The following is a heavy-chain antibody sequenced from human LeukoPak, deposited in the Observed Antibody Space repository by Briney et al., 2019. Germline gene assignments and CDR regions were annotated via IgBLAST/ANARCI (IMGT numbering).Heavy chain of an antibody. CDR2: ISGSGGST. J-gene: IGHJ4*02. V-gene: IGHV3-23*01. CDR3: AELRPMATARGYFDY. CDR1: GFTFSSYA. D-gene: IGHD5-24*01. Sequence: PGGSLRLSCAASGFTFSSYAMSWVRQAPGKGLEWVSAISGSGGSTYYADSVKGRFTISRDNSKNTLYLQMNSLRAEDTAVYYCAELRPMATARGYFDYWGQGTLVTVSS.